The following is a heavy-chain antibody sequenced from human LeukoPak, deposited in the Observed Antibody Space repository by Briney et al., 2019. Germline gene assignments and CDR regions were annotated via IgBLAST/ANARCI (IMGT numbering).Heavy chain of an antibody. CDR1: GFSFSSYG. CDR2: IRYDGSNK. J-gene: IGHJ4*02. V-gene: IGHV3-30*02. Sequence: GGSLRLSCAASGFSFSSYGMHWVRQAPGKGLEWVAFIRYDGSNKYYADSVKGRFTISRDNSKNTLYLQMNSLRAEDTAVYDCAKDRYSNYDYFDYWGQGTLVTVSS. CDR3: AKDRYSNYDYFDY. D-gene: IGHD4-11*01.